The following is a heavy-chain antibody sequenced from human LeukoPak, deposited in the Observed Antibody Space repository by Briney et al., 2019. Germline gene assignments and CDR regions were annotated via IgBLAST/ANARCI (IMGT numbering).Heavy chain of an antibody. CDR3: ARDRHCGGGSCYDYFDY. D-gene: IGHD2-15*01. CDR2: IYTSRST. V-gene: IGHV4-4*07. Sequence: SETLSLTCTVSGGSISSYYWSWIWHPAGKGQERIGRIYTSRSTNYHPPRKSRVTMSVDTSNNQFSLKLSSVTAADTAVYYCARDRHCGGGSCYDYFDYWGQGTLVTVSS. CDR1: GGSISSYY. J-gene: IGHJ4*02.